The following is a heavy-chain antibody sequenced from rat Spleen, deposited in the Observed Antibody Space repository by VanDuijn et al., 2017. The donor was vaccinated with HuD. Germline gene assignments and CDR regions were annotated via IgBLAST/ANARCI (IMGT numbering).Heavy chain of an antibody. J-gene: IGHJ4*01. D-gene: IGHD1-4*01. CDR1: GYSISSAYR. CDR2: INSAGNT. V-gene: IGHV3-3*01. Sequence: EVQLQESGPGLVKPSQSLSLTCSVTGYSISSAYRWNWIRKFPGNKLEGMGYINSAGNTIYNPSLKSRISITRDTSKNQFFLQLNSVTTEDTATYYCARWGITRPMDAWGQGASVTVSS. CDR3: ARWGITRPMDA.